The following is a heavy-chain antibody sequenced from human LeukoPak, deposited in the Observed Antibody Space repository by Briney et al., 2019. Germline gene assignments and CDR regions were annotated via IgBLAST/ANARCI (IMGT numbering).Heavy chain of an antibody. CDR3: ARTDSSGYNYFDY. Sequence: GGSLRLSCAASGFTFSSYAMSWVRQAPGKGLEWVSAISGSGGSTYYADSVKGRFTISRDNSKNTLYLQMNSLRAEDTAVYYCARTDSSGYNYFDYWGQGTLVTVSS. CDR1: GFTFSSYA. J-gene: IGHJ4*02. CDR2: ISGSGGST. V-gene: IGHV3-23*01. D-gene: IGHD3-22*01.